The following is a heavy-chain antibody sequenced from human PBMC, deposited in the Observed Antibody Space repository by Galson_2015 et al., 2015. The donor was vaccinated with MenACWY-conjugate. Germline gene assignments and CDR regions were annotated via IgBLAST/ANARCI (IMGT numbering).Heavy chain of an antibody. V-gene: IGHV3-74*01. CDR1: GFIFNTYW. CDR3: AKSRGVSFYFDA. D-gene: IGHD3-10*01. CDR2: INPGGSST. J-gene: IGHJ4*02. Sequence: SLRLSCAASGFIFNTYWMHWVRQAPGKGLVWVSRINPGGSSTTYADSVKDRFTISRDNAKNTLYLQMNSLRPEDTAVFYCAKSRGVSFYFDAGGQATLVAVSA.